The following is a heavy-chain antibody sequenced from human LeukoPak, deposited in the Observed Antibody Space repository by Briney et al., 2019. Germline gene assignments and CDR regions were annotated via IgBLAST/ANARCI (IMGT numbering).Heavy chain of an antibody. CDR1: GYTFTSYG. CDR2: ISAYNGNT. D-gene: IGHD6-19*01. Sequence: ASVKVSCKASGYTFTSYGISWVRQAPGQGLEWMGWISAYNGNTNYAQKLQGGVTMTTDTSTSTAYMELRSLRSDDTAVYYCAARIAVAGTQPSYFDYWGQGTLVTVSS. J-gene: IGHJ4*02. CDR3: AARIAVAGTQPSYFDY. V-gene: IGHV1-18*01.